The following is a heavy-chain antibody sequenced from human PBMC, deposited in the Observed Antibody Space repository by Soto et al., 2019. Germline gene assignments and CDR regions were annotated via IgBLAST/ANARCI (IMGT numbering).Heavy chain of an antibody. Sequence: ASVKVSCKASGYTFTSYAMHWVRQAPGQRLEWMGWINAGNGNTKYSQKFQGRVTITRDTSASTAYMELSSLRSEDTAVYYCARGGYYYDSSGYPPDYLDYWGQGTLVTGSS. V-gene: IGHV1-3*01. CDR2: INAGNGNT. CDR3: ARGGYYYDSSGYPPDYLDY. D-gene: IGHD3-22*01. J-gene: IGHJ4*02. CDR1: GYTFTSYA.